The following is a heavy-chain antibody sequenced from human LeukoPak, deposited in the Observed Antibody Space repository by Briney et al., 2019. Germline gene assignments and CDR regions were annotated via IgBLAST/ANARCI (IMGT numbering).Heavy chain of an antibody. CDR1: GGTFSSYA. V-gene: IGHV1-69*06. D-gene: IGHD2-2*02. Sequence: SVKVSCKASGGTFSSYAISWVRQAPGQGLEWMGGIIPIFGTANYAQKFQGRVTITADKSTSTAYMELSSLRSEDTAVYYCARDDPVVPAAIPGDYWGQGTLVTVSP. CDR2: IIPIFGTA. J-gene: IGHJ4*02. CDR3: ARDDPVVPAAIPGDY.